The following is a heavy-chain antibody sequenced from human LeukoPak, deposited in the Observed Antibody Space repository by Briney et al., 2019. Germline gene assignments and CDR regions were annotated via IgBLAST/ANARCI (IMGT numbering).Heavy chain of an antibody. V-gene: IGHV1-46*01. CDR1: GYTFSSYY. Sequence: ASVKVSCKASGYTFSSYYMHWVRLAPGQGLEWMGIINPSGGSTSYAQKFQGRVTMTRDTSTSTVYMEVSRLRSDDTAVYYCARSPDILTGENFDYWGQGTLVTVSS. CDR3: ARSPDILTGENFDY. CDR2: INPSGGST. D-gene: IGHD3-9*01. J-gene: IGHJ4*02.